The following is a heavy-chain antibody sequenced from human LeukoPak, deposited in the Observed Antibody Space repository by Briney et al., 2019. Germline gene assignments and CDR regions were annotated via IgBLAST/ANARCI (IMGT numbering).Heavy chain of an antibody. CDR2: ISGSGGST. CDR1: GFTFSSYA. CDR3: AKDIFYDSIPFDI. Sequence: GGSLRLSCAASGFTFSSYAMSWVRQAPGKGLEWVSAISGSGGSTYYADSVKGRFTISRDNSKNTLYLQMSSLRAEGTAVYYRAKDIFYDSIPFDIWGQGTMVTVSS. D-gene: IGHD3-22*01. V-gene: IGHV3-23*01. J-gene: IGHJ3*02.